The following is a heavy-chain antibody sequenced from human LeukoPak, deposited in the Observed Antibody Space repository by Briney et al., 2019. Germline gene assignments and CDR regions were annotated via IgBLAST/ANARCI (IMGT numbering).Heavy chain of an antibody. Sequence: PGGSLRLSCAASGFSFSNYGFHWVRQAPGKGLEYISIVSSNGGSTYYASSVKGRFTISRDNSKNTLYLQMNSLRAEDTTVYYCAKAVVPVISQHYFDYWGQGTLVTVSS. D-gene: IGHD3-22*01. CDR3: AKAVVPVISQHYFDY. CDR2: VSSNGGST. CDR1: GFSFSNYG. J-gene: IGHJ4*02. V-gene: IGHV3-64*01.